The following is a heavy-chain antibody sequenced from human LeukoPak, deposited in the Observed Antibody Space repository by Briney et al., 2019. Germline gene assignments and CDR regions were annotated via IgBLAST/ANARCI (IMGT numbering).Heavy chain of an antibody. CDR1: GGSISSSSYY. D-gene: IGHD4-23*01. CDR3: ARDRWNYFDY. V-gene: IGHV4-39*07. J-gene: IGHJ4*02. Sequence: SETLSLTCSVSGGSISSSSYYWGWIRQPPGKGLEWIGSIHYSGRTYYNPSLKSRVTISVDTSKNQFSLDLTFVTAADTAVFYCARDRWNYFDYWGQGSLVTVSS. CDR2: IHYSGRT.